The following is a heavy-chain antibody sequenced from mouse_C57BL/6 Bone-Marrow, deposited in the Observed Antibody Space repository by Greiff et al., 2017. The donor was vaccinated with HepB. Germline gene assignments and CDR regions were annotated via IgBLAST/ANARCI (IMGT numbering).Heavy chain of an antibody. J-gene: IGHJ2*01. Sequence: QVQLQQPGAELVMPGASVKLSCKASGYTFTSYWMHWVKQRPGQGLEWIGEIDPSDSYTNYNQKFKGKSTLTVDKSSSTAYMQLSSLTSEDSAGYYCARQAGYYVGNFDYWGQGTTLTVSS. CDR3: ARQAGYYVGNFDY. CDR1: GYTFTSYW. CDR2: IDPSDSYT. D-gene: IGHD2-3*01. V-gene: IGHV1-69*01.